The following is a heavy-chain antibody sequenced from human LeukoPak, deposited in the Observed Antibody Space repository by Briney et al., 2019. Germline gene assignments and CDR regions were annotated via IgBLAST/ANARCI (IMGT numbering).Heavy chain of an antibody. CDR2: IYYSGST. D-gene: IGHD3-3*01. Sequence: KPSETLSLTCTVSGGSISSSSYYLGWIRHPPGKGLEWIGSIYYSGSTYYNPSFKSRVTISVDTSKNQFSLKLSSVTAADTAVYYCARHPTYYDFWSGYPSATHAFDIWGQGTMVTVSS. CDR3: ARHPTYYDFWSGYPSATHAFDI. CDR1: GGSISSSSYY. J-gene: IGHJ3*02. V-gene: IGHV4-39*01.